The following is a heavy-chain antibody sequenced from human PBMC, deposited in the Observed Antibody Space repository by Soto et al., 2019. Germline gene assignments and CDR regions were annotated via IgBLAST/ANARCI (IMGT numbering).Heavy chain of an antibody. CDR2: IWYGGSNK. D-gene: IGHD2-15*01. J-gene: IGHJ6*02. V-gene: IGHV3-33*01. Sequence: QEQLVESGGGVVQPGRSLRLSCAASGFTFSSYGMHWVRPAPGKGLGWVAVIWYGGSNKYYADSVKGRFTIARDNSKNTLHLQMNSLRAEDTAVKYWARKAEGEISYYYYGMDVWGQGTTVTVSS. CDR3: ARKAEGEISYYYYGMDV. CDR1: GFTFSSYG.